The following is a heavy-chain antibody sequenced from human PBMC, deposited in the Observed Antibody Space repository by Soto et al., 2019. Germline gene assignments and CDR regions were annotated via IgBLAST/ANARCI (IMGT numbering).Heavy chain of an antibody. J-gene: IGHJ3*02. CDR3: ARSYYDILTGYYLRGSAFDI. Sequence: SETLSLTCTVSGGSISSSSYYWGWIRQPPGKGLEWIGSIYYSGSTYYNPSLKSRVTISVDTSKNQFSLKLSSVTAADTAVYYCARSYYDILTGYYLRGSAFDIWGQGTMVTVSS. CDR2: IYYSGST. D-gene: IGHD3-9*01. V-gene: IGHV4-39*01. CDR1: GGSISSSSYY.